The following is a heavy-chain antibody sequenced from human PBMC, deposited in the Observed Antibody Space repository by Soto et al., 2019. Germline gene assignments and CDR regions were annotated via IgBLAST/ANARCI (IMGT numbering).Heavy chain of an antibody. D-gene: IGHD3-22*01. V-gene: IGHV4-38-2*01. J-gene: IGHJ5*02. CDR3: AKRRGIYDSSGYYNWFDP. CDR2: IYHSGST. Sequence: SETLSLTCAVSGYSISSGYYWGWIRQPPGKGLEWIGDIYHSGSTYYNPSLKSRVTISLDTSKNQFSLKLNSVTAADTAVYYCAKRRGIYDSSGYYNWFDPWGQGTLVTVS. CDR1: GYSISSGYY.